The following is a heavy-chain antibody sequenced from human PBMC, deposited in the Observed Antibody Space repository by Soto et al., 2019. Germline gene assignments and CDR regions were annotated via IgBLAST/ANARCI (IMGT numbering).Heavy chain of an antibody. CDR1: GYTFTSYG. Sequence: QVQLVQSGAEVKKPGASVKVSCKPSGYTFTSYGIHWVRQAPGQRPEWMGWINTGKGHTEYSPKFQGRLSITRDTXXXXXXXXXXXXXXXXXXXXXXXRGSCSSTACYHFDYWGQGTLVTVSS. V-gene: IGHV1-3*04. J-gene: IGHJ4*02. CDR2: INTGKGHT. D-gene: IGHD2-2*01. CDR3: XRGSCSSTACYHFDY.